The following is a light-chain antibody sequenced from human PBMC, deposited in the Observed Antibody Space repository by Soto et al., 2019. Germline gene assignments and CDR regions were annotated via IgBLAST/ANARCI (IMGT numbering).Light chain of an antibody. Sequence: EIVMTQSPANLSVSPGGRATLSCRASQTVHSNLAWYQHKSGQAPRLLIYAATTRATGIPASISGSGSGTEFTLTITSLQSEDSAVYFCHQYNDWPVYTFGPGTKLEIK. CDR3: HQYNDWPVYT. CDR2: AAT. V-gene: IGKV3-15*01. CDR1: QTVHSN. J-gene: IGKJ2*01.